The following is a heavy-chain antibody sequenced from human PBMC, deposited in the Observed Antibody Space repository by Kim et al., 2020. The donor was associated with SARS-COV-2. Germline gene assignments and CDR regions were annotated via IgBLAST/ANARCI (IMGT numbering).Heavy chain of an antibody. J-gene: IGHJ5*02. D-gene: IGHD6-13*01. Sequence: NPSLKHRVTLLVDTSKNHFSLRLTSVTAADTAVYFCARDHYSSPNNWFDPWGQGTLVTVSS. V-gene: IGHV4-39*07. CDR3: ARDHYSSPNNWFDP.